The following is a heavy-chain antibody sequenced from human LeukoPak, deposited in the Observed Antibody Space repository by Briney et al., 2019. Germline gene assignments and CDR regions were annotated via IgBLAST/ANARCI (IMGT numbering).Heavy chain of an antibody. V-gene: IGHV3-15*01. D-gene: IGHD4-17*01. CDR1: GFTFSNAW. CDR2: IKSKTDGGTT. J-gene: IGHJ3*02. CDR3: TTAYGAAHDAFDI. Sequence: GGSLRLSCAASGFTFSNAWMSWVRQAPGKGLEWVGRIKSKTDGGTTDYAAPVKGRFTISRDDSKNTLYLQMNSLKTEDTAVYYCTTAYGAAHDAFDIWGQGTMVTVSS.